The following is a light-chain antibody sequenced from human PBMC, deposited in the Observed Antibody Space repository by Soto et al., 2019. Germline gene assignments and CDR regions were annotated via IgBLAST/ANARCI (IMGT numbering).Light chain of an antibody. V-gene: IGKV3-15*01. Sequence: EIVMPQSPATLSVSPGDGATLSCRASQSVSSSLAWYQRKPGQPPRPLISGANTRATGIPARFSGSGSGTEFTRTISSLQSEDSAVYYCQQYYSWPLTCGGGTDVEIK. J-gene: IGKJ4*01. CDR2: GAN. CDR1: QSVSSS. CDR3: QQYYSWPLT.